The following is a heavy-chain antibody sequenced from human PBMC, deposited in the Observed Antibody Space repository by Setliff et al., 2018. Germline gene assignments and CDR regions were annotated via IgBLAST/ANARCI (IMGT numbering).Heavy chain of an antibody. CDR2: VSPIDDGKP. CDR3: ARGKMDVVAVAGKYCVMDV. Sequence: ASVKVSCKASGYSFTSYDINWVRLAAGQGLEWMGWVSPIDDGKPGYAQKFQGRATISADESTSTAYMELSSLRLDDTAVYYCARGKMDVVAVAGKYCVMDVWGQGTTVTV. V-gene: IGHV1-8*01. D-gene: IGHD6-19*01. CDR1: GYSFTSYD. J-gene: IGHJ6*02.